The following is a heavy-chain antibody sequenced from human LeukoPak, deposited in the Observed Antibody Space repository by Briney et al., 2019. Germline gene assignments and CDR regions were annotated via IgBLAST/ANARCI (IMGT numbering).Heavy chain of an antibody. CDR3: AREADYGDYGWLDP. D-gene: IGHD4-17*01. CDR1: GFTFSSYA. Sequence: PGGSLRLSCAASGFTFSSYAMPWVRQAPGKGLEWVAVISYDGSNKYYADSVKGRFTISRDNSKNTLYLQMNSLRAEDTAVYYCAREADYGDYGWLDPWGQGTLVTVSS. CDR2: ISYDGSNK. V-gene: IGHV3-30-3*01. J-gene: IGHJ5*02.